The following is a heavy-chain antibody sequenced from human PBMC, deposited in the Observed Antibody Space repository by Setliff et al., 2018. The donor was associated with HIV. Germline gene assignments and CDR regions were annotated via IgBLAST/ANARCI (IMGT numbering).Heavy chain of an antibody. Sequence: NPSETLSLTCSVSGDSISSGSFHWSWIRQPPGKGLEWIGSIYYSGSTYYNPSLKSRVTISVDTSKNQFSLKLSSVTAADAAVYYCASRVYYYESSGYLREEGFDPWGQGTLVTVSS. CDR2: IYYSGST. J-gene: IGHJ5*02. V-gene: IGHV4-39*01. CDR3: ASRVYYYESSGYLREEGFDP. CDR1: GDSISSGSFH. D-gene: IGHD3-22*01.